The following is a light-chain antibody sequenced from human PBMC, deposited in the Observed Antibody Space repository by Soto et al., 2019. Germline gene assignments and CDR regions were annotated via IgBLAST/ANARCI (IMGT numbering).Light chain of an antibody. Sequence: EIVLTQSPATLSLSPGERATLSCRASQSVSSYLAWYQQKPGQAPRLLIYDASNRATGIPARFSGGGSGTDFTLAISSLEPKDFAVYYCQQRSNWPPATFGQGTKLELK. CDR1: QSVSSY. CDR3: QQRSNWPPAT. V-gene: IGKV3-11*01. CDR2: DAS. J-gene: IGKJ2*01.